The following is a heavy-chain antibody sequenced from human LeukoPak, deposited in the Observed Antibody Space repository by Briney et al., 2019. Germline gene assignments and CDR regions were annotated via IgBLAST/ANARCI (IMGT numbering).Heavy chain of an antibody. Sequence: WVANIGEDGTKTYYVDSVKGRFTISRDNAKNSLYLLMNSLRDEDTAVYYCAGSSGEWAPHARWGQGTLVTVSS. V-gene: IGHV3-7*01. D-gene: IGHD3-10*01. J-gene: IGHJ4*02. CDR3: AGSSGEWAPHAR. CDR2: IGEDGTKT.